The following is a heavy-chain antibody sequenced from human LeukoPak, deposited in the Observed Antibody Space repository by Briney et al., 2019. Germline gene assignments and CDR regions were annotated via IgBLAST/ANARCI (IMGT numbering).Heavy chain of an antibody. D-gene: IGHD2-2*01. V-gene: IGHV1-18*04. Sequence: ASVKVSCKASGYTFTGYYMHWVRQAPGQGLEWMGWISVFNGNTKHAQKLQGRVTLTTDTSTTTAYMELRSLRFDDTAVYYCAREGSCSTTSCRFNDYWGQGTLVTVSS. CDR1: GYTFTGYY. CDR2: ISVFNGNT. J-gene: IGHJ4*02. CDR3: AREGSCSTTSCRFNDY.